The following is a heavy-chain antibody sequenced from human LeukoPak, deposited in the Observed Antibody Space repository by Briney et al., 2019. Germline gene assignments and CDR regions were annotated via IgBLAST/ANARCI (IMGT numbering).Heavy chain of an antibody. CDR2: IRSSSSNM. CDR3: ARDSRYYYDSGSYSY. CDR1: GFTFNTYD. V-gene: IGHV3-21*01. D-gene: IGHD3-10*01. Sequence: GGSLRLSCAAPGFTFNTYDMNWVRQAPGKGLEWVSTIRSSSSNMYYADSVKGRFTISRDNAKNSLYLQMNSLRAEDTAVYYCARDSRYYYDSGSYSYWGKGTLVTVSS. J-gene: IGHJ4*02.